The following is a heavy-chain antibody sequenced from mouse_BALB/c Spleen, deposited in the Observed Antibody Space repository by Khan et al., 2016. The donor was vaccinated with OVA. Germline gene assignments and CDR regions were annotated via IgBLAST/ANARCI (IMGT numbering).Heavy chain of an antibody. J-gene: IGHJ2*01. CDR1: GYSITSCYV. CDR3: DRTARIKY. D-gene: IGHD1-2*01. CDR2: ISYSGST. Sequence: EVQLVESGPGLEKPSQSLSLTCTVTGYSITSCYVRNWIRHFPGNKLEWMGYISYSGSTNYNPSLKSRFSITRDTSKNQFFLQLNSVTTEDTATYYCDRTARIKYWGQGTTLTVSS. V-gene: IGHV3-2*02.